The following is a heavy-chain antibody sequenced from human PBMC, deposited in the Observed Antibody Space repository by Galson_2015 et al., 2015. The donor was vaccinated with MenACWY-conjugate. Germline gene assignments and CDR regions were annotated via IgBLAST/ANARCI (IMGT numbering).Heavy chain of an antibody. J-gene: IGHJ2*01. CDR1: GFTFSTYD. CDR3: VTEGRSSAWNNWYFDL. CDR2: IGVGADT. Sequence: SLRLSCAASGFTFSTYDMHWVRQAPGEGLEWVSAIGVGADTYYSDSVRGRFTISRENAKNSLYLQMNSLTAGDTAVYYCVTEGRSSAWNNWYFDLWGRAPWSLSPQ. V-gene: IGHV3-13*01. D-gene: IGHD1/OR15-1a*01.